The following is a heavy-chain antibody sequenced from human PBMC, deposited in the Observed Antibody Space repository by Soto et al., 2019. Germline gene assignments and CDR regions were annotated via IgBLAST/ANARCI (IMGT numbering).Heavy chain of an antibody. V-gene: IGHV3-23*01. CDR2: ISGSGGST. Sequence: EVQLLESGGGLVQPGGSLRLSCAASGFTFSSYAMSWVRQAPGKGLEWVSAISGSGGSTYYADSVKGRFTISRDNSKNTMYLQMNRLRAEDTAVYYCAKERYCSSTSCHYYYYYGMDVWGQGTTVTVSS. D-gene: IGHD2-2*01. CDR1: GFTFSSYA. CDR3: AKERYCSSTSCHYYYYYGMDV. J-gene: IGHJ6*02.